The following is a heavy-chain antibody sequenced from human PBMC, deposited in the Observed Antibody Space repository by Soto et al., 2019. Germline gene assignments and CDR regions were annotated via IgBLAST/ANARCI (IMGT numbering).Heavy chain of an antibody. CDR3: VRGGILEANRPYYYYGLDV. Sequence: ASVKVSCKAFGYTFSTYGLSWVRQAPGQGLEWMGWVSPYNGNTYYAPRLQGRVTMTTDTSTTTAYMSLRSLRSDDTAIYYCVRGGILEANRPYYYYGLDVWGQGTPVTVSS. D-gene: IGHD1-1*01. V-gene: IGHV1-18*01. CDR1: GYTFSTYG. J-gene: IGHJ6*02. CDR2: VSPYNGNT.